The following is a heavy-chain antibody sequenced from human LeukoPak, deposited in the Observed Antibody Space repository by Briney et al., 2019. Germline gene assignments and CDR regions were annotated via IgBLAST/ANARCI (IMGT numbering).Heavy chain of an antibody. V-gene: IGHV3-15*01. CDR3: TTDRRVFRVAATDENDY. CDR1: GFTFSNAW. D-gene: IGHD2-15*01. J-gene: IGHJ4*02. CDR2: IKSKTDGGTT. Sequence: GRSLRLSCAASGFTFSNAWMSWVRQAPGKGLEWVGRIKSKTDGGTTDYAAPVKGRFTISRDDSKNTLYLQMNSLKTEDTAVYYCTTDRRVFRVAATDENDYWGQGTLVTVSS.